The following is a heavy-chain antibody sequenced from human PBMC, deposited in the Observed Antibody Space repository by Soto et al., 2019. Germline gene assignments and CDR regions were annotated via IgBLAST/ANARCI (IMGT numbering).Heavy chain of an antibody. CDR1: FCSIRDYY. V-gene: IGHV4-59*01. Sequence: TGTVSFCSIRDYYLSWIRQPPGKGLEWIGYIHYSGSTWYNPSLKSRVTISVDKSRNQFSLKLSSVTAADTAVYFCAKNLYGYYVNPDIWGQGTMVTVSS. CDR3: AKNLYGYYVNPDI. D-gene: IGHD3-3*01. CDR2: IHYSGST. J-gene: IGHJ3*02.